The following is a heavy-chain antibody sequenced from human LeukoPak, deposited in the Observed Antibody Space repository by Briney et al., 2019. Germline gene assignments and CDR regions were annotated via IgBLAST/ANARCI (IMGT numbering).Heavy chain of an antibody. CDR2: ISYDGSNK. CDR1: GFTFSSYA. V-gene: IGHV3-30*01. CDR3: ARDLEPESEMDFDH. J-gene: IGHJ4*02. Sequence: PGRSLRLSCAASGFTFSSYAMHWVRQAPGKGLEWVAVISYDGSNKYYADSVKGRFTISRDNSKNTLYLQMNSLRAEDTAVYYCARDLEPESEMDFDHWGQGTLVTVSS. D-gene: IGHD5-24*01.